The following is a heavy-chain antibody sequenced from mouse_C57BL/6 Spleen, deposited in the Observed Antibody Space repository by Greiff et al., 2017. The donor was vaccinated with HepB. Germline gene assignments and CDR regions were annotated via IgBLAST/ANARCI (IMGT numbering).Heavy chain of an antibody. J-gene: IGHJ2*01. CDR2: IYPRSGNT. V-gene: IGHV1-81*01. CDR3: ARENYYGSSWYYFDY. D-gene: IGHD1-1*01. CDR1: GYTFTSYG. Sequence: QVQLKESGAELARPGASVKLSCKASGYTFTSYGISWVKQRTGQGLEWIGEIYPRSGNTYYNEKFKGKATLTADKSSSTAYMELRSLTSEDSEVYFCARENYYGSSWYYFDYWGQGTTLTVSS.